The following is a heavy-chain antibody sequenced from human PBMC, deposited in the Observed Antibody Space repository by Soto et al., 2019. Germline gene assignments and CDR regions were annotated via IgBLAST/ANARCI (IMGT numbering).Heavy chain of an antibody. CDR2: IYSGGST. Sequence: EVQLVESGGGLIQPGGSLRLSCAASGFTVSSNYMSWVRQAPGKGLEWVSVIYSGGSTYYADSVKGRFTISRDNSKNTRDLQRNSRRAEDTAVYYCARVGDYRNHRGGYNWFDPWGQGTLVTVSS. D-gene: IGHD4-4*01. CDR3: ARVGDYRNHRGGYNWFDP. V-gene: IGHV3-53*01. CDR1: GFTVSSNY. J-gene: IGHJ5*02.